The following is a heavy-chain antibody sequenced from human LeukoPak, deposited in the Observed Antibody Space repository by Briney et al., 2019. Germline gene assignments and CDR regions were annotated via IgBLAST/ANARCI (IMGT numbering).Heavy chain of an antibody. CDR2: IVPILGTA. Sequence: SVKVSCKASGYTFTTYAISWVRQAPGQGLEWVGRIVPILGTANYAQNFQGRVTITADRSTTTAYMELSSLRSEDTAVYYCARVPQGSSWPYYFDYWGQGTLVTVSS. CDR1: GYTFTTYA. V-gene: IGHV1-69*04. J-gene: IGHJ4*02. D-gene: IGHD6-13*01. CDR3: ARVPQGSSWPYYFDY.